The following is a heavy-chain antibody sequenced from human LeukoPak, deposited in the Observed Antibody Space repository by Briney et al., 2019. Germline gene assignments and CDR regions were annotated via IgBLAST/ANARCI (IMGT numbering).Heavy chain of an antibody. CDR2: ITGSGDAT. Sequence: GGSLRLSCAASGFTFSSYAMSWVRQAPGKGLEWVSTITGSGDATYYADSVRGRFTISRDNSKNTLYLHMNTLRAEDTAVYYCTKRMHSSSWYNYFDLWGQGTLVTVSS. CDR1: GFTFSSYA. V-gene: IGHV3-23*01. J-gene: IGHJ4*02. CDR3: TKRMHSSSWYNYFDL. D-gene: IGHD6-13*01.